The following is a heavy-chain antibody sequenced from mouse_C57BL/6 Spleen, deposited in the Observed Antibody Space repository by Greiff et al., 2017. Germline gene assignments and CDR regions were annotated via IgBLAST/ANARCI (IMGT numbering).Heavy chain of an antibody. CDR2: IRLKSDNYAT. V-gene: IGHV6-3*01. Sequence: EVKLMESGGGLVQPGGSMKLSCVASGFTFSNYWMNWVRQSPEKGLEWVAQIRLKSDNYATHYAESVKGRFTISRDDSKSSVYLQMNNLRAEDTGIYYCTGAYYEGVYWGQGTSVTVSS. J-gene: IGHJ4*01. D-gene: IGHD2-10*01. CDR3: TGAYYEGVY. CDR1: GFTFSNYW.